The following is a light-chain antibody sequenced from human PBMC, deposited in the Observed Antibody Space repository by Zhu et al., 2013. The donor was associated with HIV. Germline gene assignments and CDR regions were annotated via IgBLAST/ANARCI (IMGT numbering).Light chain of an antibody. J-gene: IGKJ1*01. CDR1: QSISNL. V-gene: IGKV1-5*03. CDR3: QQFSTSPPWT. CDR2: KAS. Sequence: DIQMTQSPSTLSASVGDRVIITCRASQSISNLLAWYQQKSGKAPRLLIYKASTLETGVPSRFSGSGSGTEFSLTISSLQPDDFATYYCQQFSTSPPWTFGRGTKVEI.